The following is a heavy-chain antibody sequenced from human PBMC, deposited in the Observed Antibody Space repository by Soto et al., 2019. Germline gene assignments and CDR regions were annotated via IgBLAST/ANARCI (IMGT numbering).Heavy chain of an antibody. CDR1: GFSLSHARMG. Sequence: QVTLKASGPVLVKPTETLTLTCTVSGFSLSHARMGVSWIRQPPGKALEWLAHILSNDEKSYRTSLKSRLTISKDNSKSQVVLTMTNMDPVDTATDYCARIRASWYGFGFDYWGQGTLVTVSS. D-gene: IGHD6-13*01. CDR2: ILSNDEK. V-gene: IGHV2-26*01. CDR3: ARIRASWYGFGFDY. J-gene: IGHJ4*02.